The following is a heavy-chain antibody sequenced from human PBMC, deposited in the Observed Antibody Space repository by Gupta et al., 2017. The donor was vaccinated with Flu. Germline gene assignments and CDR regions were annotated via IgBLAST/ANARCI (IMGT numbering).Heavy chain of an antibody. J-gene: IGHJ4*02. Sequence: APGKGVEWVVGISGAGEGTYEADSVKGHFNISRDNYKNTLDLQINSLRVEDTAIYHCARGSTMVRGMHLLDYWGQGALVTVSS. V-gene: IGHV3-23*01. D-gene: IGHD3-10*01. CDR2: ISGAGEGT. CDR3: ARGSTMVRGMHLLDY.